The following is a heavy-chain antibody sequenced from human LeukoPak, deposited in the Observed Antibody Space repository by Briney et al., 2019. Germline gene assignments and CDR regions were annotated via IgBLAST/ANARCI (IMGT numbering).Heavy chain of an antibody. D-gene: IGHD1-26*01. CDR1: GFTFSSYA. J-gene: IGHJ4*02. CDR2: ISYDGSNK. V-gene: IGHV3-30*04. CDR3: AKDKGVGAQRGFDY. Sequence: GGSLRLSCAASGFTFSSYAMHWVRQAPGKGLEWVAVISYDGSNKYYADSVKGRFTISRDNSKNTLYLQMNSLRAEDTAVYYCAKDKGVGAQRGFDYWGQGTLVTVSS.